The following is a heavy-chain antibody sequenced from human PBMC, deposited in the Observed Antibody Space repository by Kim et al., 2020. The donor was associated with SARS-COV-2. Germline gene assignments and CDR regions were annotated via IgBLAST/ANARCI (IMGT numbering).Heavy chain of an antibody. Sequence: ASVKVSCKTSGYTFTGYFMHWVRQAPGQGLEWMGWINPNSGATKFAQKFQGRVTLTRGTSSNTVYLELTNLTSDDTAVYYCAKEGAKLYDRKAAFDVWGQGTKVTVSS. CDR1: GYTFTGYF. D-gene: IGHD3-22*01. CDR2: INPNSGAT. J-gene: IGHJ3*01. CDR3: AKEGAKLYDRKAAFDV. V-gene: IGHV1-2*02.